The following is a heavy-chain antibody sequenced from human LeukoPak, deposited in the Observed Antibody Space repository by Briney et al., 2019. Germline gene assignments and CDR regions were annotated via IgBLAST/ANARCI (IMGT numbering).Heavy chain of an antibody. CDR3: AKGGAATMRDGYNYYYYYMEV. J-gene: IGHJ6*03. Sequence: PGGSLRLSCAASGITFSSHAMSWVRQAPGKGLEWVSLISGRGGHTYYADSVKGRFTISRDNSTNRLYLQMNSRRPEDTAVYYCAKGGAATMRDGYNYYYYYMEVWGRGTTVTVSS. D-gene: IGHD5-24*01. CDR1: GITFSSHA. CDR2: ISGRGGHT. V-gene: IGHV3-23*01.